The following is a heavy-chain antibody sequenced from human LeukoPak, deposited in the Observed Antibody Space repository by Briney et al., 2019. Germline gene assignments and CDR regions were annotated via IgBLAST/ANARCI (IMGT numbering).Heavy chain of an antibody. J-gene: IGHJ4*02. CDR3: ARDLKEYSGYQGLSREDVFD. CDR2: IYSGGST. Sequence: AGGSLRLSCAASGFSVSSNYMSWIRQAPGKGLEWVSVIYSGGSTYYADSVKGRFTISRDNAKSSLYLQMNSLRVEDTAVYYCARDLKEYSGYQGLSREDVFDWGQGTLVTVSS. CDR1: GFSVSSNY. V-gene: IGHV3-53*01. D-gene: IGHD5-12*01.